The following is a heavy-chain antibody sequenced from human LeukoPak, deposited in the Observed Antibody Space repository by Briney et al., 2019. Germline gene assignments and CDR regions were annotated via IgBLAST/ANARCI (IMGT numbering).Heavy chain of an antibody. J-gene: IGHJ4*02. D-gene: IGHD2-2*02. CDR3: ARTCSASSTNCYTDF. V-gene: IGHV1-18*01. CDR1: GYTFTTYG. CDR2: ISGYNGNT. Sequence: ASVKVSCKASGYTFTTYGISWVRQARGQGLEWMGWISGYNGNTNYGQKFQGRVTMTTDTSTSTAYMELRTLRSDDTAVYDCARTCSASSTNCYTDFWGQGTLVTVSS.